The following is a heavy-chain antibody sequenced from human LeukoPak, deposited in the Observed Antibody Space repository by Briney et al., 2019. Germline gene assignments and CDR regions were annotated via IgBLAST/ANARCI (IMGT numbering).Heavy chain of an antibody. Sequence: PSETLSLTCTVSGGSISSGDYYWSWIRQPAGKALEWIGRIYTSGSTNYNPSLKSRVTISVDTSKNQFSLKLSSVTAADTAVYYCARGDDFWSGYYPTGFDPWGQGTLVTVSS. D-gene: IGHD3-3*01. V-gene: IGHV4-61*02. CDR2: IYTSGST. CDR3: ARGDDFWSGYYPTGFDP. CDR1: GGSISSGDYY. J-gene: IGHJ5*02.